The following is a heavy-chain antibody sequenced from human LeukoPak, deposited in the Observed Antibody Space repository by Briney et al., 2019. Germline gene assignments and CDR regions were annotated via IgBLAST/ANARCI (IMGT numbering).Heavy chain of an antibody. Sequence: TGGSLRLSCAASGFTFDDYGMSWVRQAPGKGLEWVSGINWNGGSTGYADSVKGRFTISRDNAKNSLYLQMNSLRVEDTALYYCARDYGDYVSWFDLWGQGTLVTVSS. D-gene: IGHD4-17*01. J-gene: IGHJ5*02. CDR2: INWNGGST. CDR3: ARDYGDYVSWFDL. CDR1: GFTFDDYG. V-gene: IGHV3-20*04.